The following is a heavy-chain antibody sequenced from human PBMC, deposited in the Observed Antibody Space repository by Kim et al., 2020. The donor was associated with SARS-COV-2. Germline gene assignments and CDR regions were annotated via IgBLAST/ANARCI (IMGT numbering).Heavy chain of an antibody. D-gene: IGHD2-2*01. Sequence: GGSLRLSCAASGFTFGSYAMSWVRQAPGKGLEWVSGIFGGGFGKYYADSVKGRFTISRDNSNNILSLQMNNLRPEDTAVYYCAKHLHVTSVIFFWYSDLWGRGTLVALSP. CDR3: AKHLHVTSVIFFWYSDL. V-gene: IGHV3-23*01. CDR1: GFTFGSYA. J-gene: IGHJ2*01. CDR2: IFGGGFGK.